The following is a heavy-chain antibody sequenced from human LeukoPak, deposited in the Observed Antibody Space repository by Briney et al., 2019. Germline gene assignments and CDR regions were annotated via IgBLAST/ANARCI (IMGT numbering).Heavy chain of an antibody. D-gene: IGHD6-13*01. CDR1: GGSISSYY. CDR3: ARGGYGSSWFAFDI. CDR2: IYYSGST. Sequence: SETLSLTCTVSGGSISSYYWSWIRQPPGKGLEWIGYIYYSGSTNYNPSLKSRVTISVDTSKNQFSLKLSSVTAADTAVYYCARGGYGSSWFAFDIWGQGTMVTVSS. J-gene: IGHJ3*02. V-gene: IGHV4-59*01.